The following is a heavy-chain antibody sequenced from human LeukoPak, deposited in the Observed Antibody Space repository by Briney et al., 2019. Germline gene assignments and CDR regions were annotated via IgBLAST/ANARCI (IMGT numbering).Heavy chain of an antibody. D-gene: IGHD1-26*01. CDR3: ARDIRIVGATLYFDN. CDR1: GGSISYYY. V-gene: IGHV4-59*01. J-gene: IGHJ4*02. Sequence: SETLSLTCTVSGGSISYYYWSWVRQPPGKGLEWIGYMHSSGSTNYNLSLKSRVTMSIDTSKNQFSLRLRSVTAADTAVYYCARDIRIVGATLYFDNWGRGTLVTVSS. CDR2: MHSSGST.